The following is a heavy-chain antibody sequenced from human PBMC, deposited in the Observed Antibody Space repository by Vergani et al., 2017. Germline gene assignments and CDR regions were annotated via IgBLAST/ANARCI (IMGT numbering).Heavy chain of an antibody. CDR2: ISGSGGST. CDR1: GFTLSSYA. CDR3: AKSGSVIIGYFDY. J-gene: IGHJ4*02. D-gene: IGHD3-10*01. V-gene: IGHV3-23*01. Sequence: EVQLLESGGGLVQPGGSLRLSCAASGFTLSSYAMTWVRQAPGKGLEWVSAISGSGGSTYYADSVKGRFTISRDNSKNTLYLQMNSLRAEDTAVYYCAKSGSVIIGYFDYGGQGTLLTVSS.